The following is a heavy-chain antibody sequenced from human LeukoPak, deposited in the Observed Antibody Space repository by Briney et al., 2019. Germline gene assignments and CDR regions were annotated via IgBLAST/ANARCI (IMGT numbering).Heavy chain of an antibody. D-gene: IGHD3-22*01. CDR2: IKQDGSEK. Sequence: GGSLRLSCAPSGLTFSSYWMSWVRQAPGKGLEWVANIKQDGSEKYYVDSVKGRFTISRDNAKNSLYLQMNSLRAEDTAVYYCARGLALNYYDSSGYPTYYFDYWGQGTLVTVSS. V-gene: IGHV3-7*01. J-gene: IGHJ4*02. CDR3: ARGLALNYYDSSGYPTYYFDY. CDR1: GLTFSSYW.